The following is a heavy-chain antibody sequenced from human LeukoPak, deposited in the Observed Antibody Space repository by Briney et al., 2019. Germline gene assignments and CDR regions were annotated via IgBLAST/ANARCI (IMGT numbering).Heavy chain of an antibody. CDR1: GGSISSYY. CDR2: INHSGST. D-gene: IGHD2-8*01. CDR3: ARTLGYCTNGVCYTRRPFDY. Sequence: SETLSLTCTVSGGSISSYYWSWIRQPPGKGLEWIGEINHSGSTNYNPSLKSRVTISVDTSKNQFSLKLSSVTAADTAVYYCARTLGYCTNGVCYTRRPFDYWGQGTLVTVSS. J-gene: IGHJ4*02. V-gene: IGHV4-34*01.